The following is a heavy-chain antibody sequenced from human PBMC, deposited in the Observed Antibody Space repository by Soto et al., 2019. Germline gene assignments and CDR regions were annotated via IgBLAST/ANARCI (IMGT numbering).Heavy chain of an antibody. CDR1: GFTFSSYA. CDR3: AKNYFFDS. J-gene: IGHJ4*02. CDR2: IGVSSDA. V-gene: IGHV3-23*01. Sequence: VQLLESGGGLVQPGESLRLSCAASGFTFSSYAMSWARQAPGKGLEWVSSIGVSSDAYYADSVKGRFTISRDNSRNTLYLQMNSLRAEDTALYYCAKNYFFDSWGQGTLVTVSS.